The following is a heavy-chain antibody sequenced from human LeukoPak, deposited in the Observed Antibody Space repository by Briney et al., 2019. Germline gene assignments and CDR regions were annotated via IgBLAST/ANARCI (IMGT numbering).Heavy chain of an antibody. Sequence: GGSLRLSCAASGFTFSHFSMHWVRPAPGKGLEWVAVISYDGSNKYYADSVKGRFTISRDNSKNTLYLQMNSLRAEDTAVYYCAKARSGYDLTPDYWGQGTLVTVSS. CDR3: AKARSGYDLTPDY. CDR1: GFTFSHFS. J-gene: IGHJ4*02. V-gene: IGHV3-30-3*01. CDR2: ISYDGSNK. D-gene: IGHD5-12*01.